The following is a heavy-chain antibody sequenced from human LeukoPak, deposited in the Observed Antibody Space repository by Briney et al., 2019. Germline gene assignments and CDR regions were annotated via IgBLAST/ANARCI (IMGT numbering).Heavy chain of an antibody. V-gene: IGHV4-59*01. Sequence: SETLSLTCTVPGGSISSYYWSWIRQPPGKGLEWIGYIYYSGSTNYNPSLKSRVTISVDTSKNQFSLKLSSVTAADTAVYYCARLGLYCSGGSCYYYYGMDVWGQGTTVTVSS. CDR1: GGSISSYY. CDR3: ARLGLYCSGGSCYYYYGMDV. CDR2: IYYSGST. J-gene: IGHJ6*02. D-gene: IGHD2-15*01.